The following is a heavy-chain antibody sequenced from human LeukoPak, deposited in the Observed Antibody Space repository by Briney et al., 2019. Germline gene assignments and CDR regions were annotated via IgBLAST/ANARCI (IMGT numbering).Heavy chain of an antibody. V-gene: IGHV4-31*03. J-gene: IGHJ4*02. D-gene: IGHD1-20*01. Sequence: SETLSLTCTVSGGSISSGGYYWSWIRQHPGKGLEWIGYICYSGSTYYNPSLKSRVTISVDTSKNQFSLKLSSVTAADTAVYYCAREVTGTTFYFDYWGQGTLVTVSS. CDR2: ICYSGST. CDR1: GGSISSGGYY. CDR3: AREVTGTTFYFDY.